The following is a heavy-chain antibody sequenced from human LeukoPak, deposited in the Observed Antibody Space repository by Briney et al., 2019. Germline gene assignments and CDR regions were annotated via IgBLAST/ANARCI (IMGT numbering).Heavy chain of an antibody. D-gene: IGHD3-10*01. J-gene: IGHJ4*02. V-gene: IGHV3-30*02. Sequence: GGSLRLSCAASGFTFSSYWMSWVRQAPGKGLEWVAFMRFEGGNKYYADSVKGRFTISRDNSKNTLYLQMNSLRGEDTAVYYCAKDYYGSGTHFNYWGQGTLVTVSS. CDR3: AKDYYGSGTHFNY. CDR1: GFTFSSYW. CDR2: MRFEGGNK.